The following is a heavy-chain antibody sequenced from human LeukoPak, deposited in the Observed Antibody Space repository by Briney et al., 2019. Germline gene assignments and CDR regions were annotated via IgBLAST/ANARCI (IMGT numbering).Heavy chain of an antibody. CDR1: GGSISSYY. CDR2: IYYSGST. D-gene: IGHD2-2*01. V-gene: IGHV4-59*12. J-gene: IGHJ5*02. CDR3: ARDLFVVVPAASGGSS. Sequence: PSETLSLTCTVSGGSISSYYWSWIRQPPGKGLEWIGYIYYSGSTNYNPSLKSRVTISVDTSKNQFSLKLSSVTAADTAVYYCARDLFVVVPAASGGSSWGQGTLVTVSS.